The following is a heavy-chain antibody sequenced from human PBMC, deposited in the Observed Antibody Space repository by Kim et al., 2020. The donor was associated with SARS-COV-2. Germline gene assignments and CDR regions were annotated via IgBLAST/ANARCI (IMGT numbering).Heavy chain of an antibody. CDR1: GYTFTSYG. Sequence: ASVKVSCKASGYTFTSYGISWVRQAPGQGLDGMGWISAYNGNTNYAQKLQGRVTMTTDTSTSTAYMELKSLRSDATAVYYCARQVCGGDCYSWEYYYGMDVWGQGTTVTVSS. V-gene: IGHV1-18*04. D-gene: IGHD2-21*02. CDR2: ISAYNGNT. J-gene: IGHJ6*02. CDR3: ARQVCGGDCYSWEYYYGMDV.